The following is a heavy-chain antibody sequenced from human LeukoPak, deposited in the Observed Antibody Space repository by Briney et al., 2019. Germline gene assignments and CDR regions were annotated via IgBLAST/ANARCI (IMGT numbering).Heavy chain of an antibody. V-gene: IGHV4-59*08. J-gene: IGHJ4*02. CDR1: GGSTSSYY. D-gene: IGHD3-10*01. CDR2: IYYSGST. CDR3: ARGLWFGDENPPYFDY. Sequence: PSETLSLTCTVSGGSTSSYYWSWIRQPPGKGLEWIGYIYYSGSTNYNPSLKSRVTISIDTSKNQFSLKLSSVTAADTAVYYCARGLWFGDENPPYFDYWGQGTLVTVSS.